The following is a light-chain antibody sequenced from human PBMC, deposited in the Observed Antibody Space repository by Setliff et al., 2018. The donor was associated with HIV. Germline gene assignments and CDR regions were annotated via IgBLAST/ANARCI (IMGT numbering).Light chain of an antibody. CDR1: RTNIGAGYD. J-gene: IGLJ1*01. CDR2: GNN. V-gene: IGLV1-40*01. Sequence: QSVLTQPPSVSGAPGQRVTISCTGGRTNIGAGYDVHWYQQLPGSAPKLRIYGNNNRPSGVPDRFSGSKSGTSASLAITGLQAEDEADYYCQSYDSSLSVLYVFGTGTKVTVL. CDR3: QSYDSSLSVLYV.